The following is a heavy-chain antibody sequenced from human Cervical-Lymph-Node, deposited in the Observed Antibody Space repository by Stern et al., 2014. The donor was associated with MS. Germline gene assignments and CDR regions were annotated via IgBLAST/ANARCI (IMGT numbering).Heavy chain of an antibody. V-gene: IGHV2-5*02. CDR1: GFSLSTSGVD. J-gene: IGHJ4*02. CDR3: AHNRMGN. Sequence: QVTLRESGPTLLKPTQTLTLTCTFSGFSLSTSGVDVGGIRQPPGKALEWLALIYWDDDKRYSSSLKSRLTITKDTSKNQVVLTMTNMDPVDTATYYCAHNRMGNWGQGTLVTVSS. CDR2: IYWDDDK. D-gene: IGHD1-26*01.